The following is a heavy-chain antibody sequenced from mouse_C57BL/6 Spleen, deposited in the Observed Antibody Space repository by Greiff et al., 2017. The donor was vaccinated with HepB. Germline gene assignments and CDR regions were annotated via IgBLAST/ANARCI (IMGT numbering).Heavy chain of an antibody. CDR2: IHPNSGST. V-gene: IGHV1-64*01. CDR3: ARVDYDDAMDY. CDR1: GYTFTSYW. Sequence: VKLQQPGAELVKPGASVKLSCKASGYTFTSYWMHWVKQRPGQGLEWIGMIHPNSGSTNYNEKFKSKATLTVDKSSSTAYMQLSSLTSEDSAVYYCARVDYDDAMDYWGQGTSVTVSS. D-gene: IGHD2-3*01. J-gene: IGHJ4*01.